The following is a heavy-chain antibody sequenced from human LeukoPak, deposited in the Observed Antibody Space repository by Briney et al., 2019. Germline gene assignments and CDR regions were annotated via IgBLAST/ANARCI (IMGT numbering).Heavy chain of an antibody. J-gene: IGHJ4*02. CDR3: ARDPEVTTSPFTWGY. V-gene: IGHV1-8*01. CDR1: GYTFTSYD. D-gene: IGHD4-17*01. CDR2: MNPNSGNT. Sequence: GASVKVSCKASGYTFTSYDINWVRQATGQGREWMGWMNPNSGNTGYAQKFQGRVTMTRDTSISTAYMELSRLRSDDTAVYYCARDPEVTTSPFTWGYWGQGTLVTVSS.